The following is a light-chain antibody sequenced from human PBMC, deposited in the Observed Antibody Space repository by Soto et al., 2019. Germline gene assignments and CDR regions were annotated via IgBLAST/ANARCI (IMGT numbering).Light chain of an antibody. CDR3: CSYAGDSFLV. CDR1: SSDVGSYNL. J-gene: IGLJ2*01. V-gene: IGLV2-23*01. Sequence: QSALTQPASVSGSPGQSITISCTGTSSDVGSYNLVSWYQQHPGKAPKLMIYEGSKRPSGVSNRFSGSKSGNTASLTISGLQAEDEADYYCCSYAGDSFLVFGGGTKLTVL. CDR2: EGS.